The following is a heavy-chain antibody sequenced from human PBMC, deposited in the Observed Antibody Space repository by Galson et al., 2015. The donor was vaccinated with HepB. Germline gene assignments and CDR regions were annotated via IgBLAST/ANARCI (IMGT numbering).Heavy chain of an antibody. J-gene: IGHJ4*02. CDR2: IWYDGSNK. D-gene: IGHD3-22*01. V-gene: IGHV3-33*01. Sequence: SLRLSCAASGFTSSSYGMHWVRQAPGKRLEWVAVIWYDGSNKYYADSVKGRFTISRDNSKNALYLQLNSLRAEDTAVYYCARDNRYDSSGFFDYWGQGTLVTVSS. CDR3: ARDNRYDSSGFFDY. CDR1: GFTSSSYG.